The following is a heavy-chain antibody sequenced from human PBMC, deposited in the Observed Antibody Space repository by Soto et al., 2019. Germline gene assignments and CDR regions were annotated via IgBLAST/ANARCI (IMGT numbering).Heavy chain of an antibody. CDR3: ARESSGWYGNWFDP. Sequence: GASVKVSCKASGYTFTSYGISGVRQAPGQGLEWMGWISAYNGNTNYAQKLQGRVTMTTDTSTSTAYMELRSLRSDDTAVYYCARESSGWYGNWFDPWGQGTLVTVSS. V-gene: IGHV1-18*01. CDR1: GYTFTSYG. CDR2: ISAYNGNT. D-gene: IGHD6-19*01. J-gene: IGHJ5*02.